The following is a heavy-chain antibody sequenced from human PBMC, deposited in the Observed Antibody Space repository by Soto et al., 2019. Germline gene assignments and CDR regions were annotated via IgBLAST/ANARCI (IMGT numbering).Heavy chain of an antibody. V-gene: IGHV4-59*01. CDR3: ARVTRSGHAFDP. CDR1: GGSISSYY. J-gene: IGHJ5*02. CDR2: IYYSGST. Sequence: SETLSLTCTVSGGSISSYYWSWIRQPPGKGLEWIGYIYYSGSTNYNPSLRSRVTISVDTSKNQFSLKLSSVTAADTAVYYCARVTRSGHAFDPWGQGTLVTVSS.